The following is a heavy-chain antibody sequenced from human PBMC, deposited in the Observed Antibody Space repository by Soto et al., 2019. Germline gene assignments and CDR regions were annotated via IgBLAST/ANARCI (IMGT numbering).Heavy chain of an antibody. V-gene: IGHV3-7*03. CDR2: IKQDGSEK. D-gene: IGHD3-10*01. CDR1: GFTFSSYW. Sequence: RLSCAASGFTFSSYWMSWVRQAPGKGLEWVANIKQDGSEKYYVDSVKGRFTISRDNAKNSLYLQMNSLRAEDTAVYYCARSKDRGAYYGLDVGGQGITVTVSS. J-gene: IGHJ6*01. CDR3: ARSKDRGAYYGLDV.